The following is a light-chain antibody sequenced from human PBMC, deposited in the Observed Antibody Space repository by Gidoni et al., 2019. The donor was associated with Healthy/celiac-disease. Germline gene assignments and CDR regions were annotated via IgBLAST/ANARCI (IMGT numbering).Light chain of an antibody. CDR2: GAS. CDR1: QSVSSSY. J-gene: IGKJ1*01. Sequence: EIVLTQSSGTPSLSPGERATLPCRASQSVSSSYLAWYQQKPGQAPRLLIYGASSRATGIPDRFSGSGSGTDFTLTISRLEPEDFAVYYCQQYGSSRWTFXXXTKVEIK. CDR3: QQYGSSRWT. V-gene: IGKV3-20*01.